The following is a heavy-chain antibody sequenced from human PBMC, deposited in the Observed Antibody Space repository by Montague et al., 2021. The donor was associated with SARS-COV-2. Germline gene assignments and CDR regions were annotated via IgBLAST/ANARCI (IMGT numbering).Heavy chain of an antibody. D-gene: IGHD1-14*01. CDR1: GSTVDDYG. Sequence: YLRLSCAASGSTVDDYGISLVRHGPVKVLEWVSGLTRNGDSTDFSDSVKGRSTISRDHAKHSLYLEMNSLRADDTALYYCVRGFRNGPFDVWGQGTLVSVSS. V-gene: IGHV3-20*04. J-gene: IGHJ4*02. CDR3: VRGFRNGPFDV. CDR2: LTRNGDST.